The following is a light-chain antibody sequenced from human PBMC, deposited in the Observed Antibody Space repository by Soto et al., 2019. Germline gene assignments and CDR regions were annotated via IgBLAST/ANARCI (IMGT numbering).Light chain of an antibody. V-gene: IGKV4-1*01. CDR2: WAS. CDR1: QSVSTNNKNY. Sequence: DIVMTQSPDSLAVSLGERATINCKSSQSVSTNNKNYLTWYQLKPGQPPRLLIFWASTRESGVPDRFTGSGSGTDFSLPISSLQAEDVAVYYCQQYYSPPVTFGGGTKVEIK. J-gene: IGKJ4*01. CDR3: QQYYSPPVT.